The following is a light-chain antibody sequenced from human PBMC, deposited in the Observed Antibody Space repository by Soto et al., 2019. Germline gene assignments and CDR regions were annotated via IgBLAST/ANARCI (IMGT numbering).Light chain of an antibody. Sequence: DIQMTQSPSTLSGSVGDRVTITCRASQTISSWLAWYQQKPGKAPKRLIYKASTLKSGVPSSFRDSGSGIEFTLTISSLQPDDFATNYCQHYSSYSEAFGKGSKVEL. V-gene: IGKV1-5*03. CDR2: KAS. CDR1: QTISSW. CDR3: QHYSSYSEA. J-gene: IGKJ1*01.